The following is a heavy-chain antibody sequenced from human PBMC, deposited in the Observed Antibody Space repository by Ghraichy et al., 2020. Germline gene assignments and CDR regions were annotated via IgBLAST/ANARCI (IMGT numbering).Heavy chain of an antibody. CDR1: GGAYTSYA. CDR2: ITPLLSRV. J-gene: IGHJ6*02. V-gene: IGHV1-69*13. D-gene: IGHD6-6*01. CDR3: LYTRSSDQYYGWDV. Sequence: SVKVSCKASGGAYTSYAITWVRQAPGQGLEWMGGITPLLSRVDLAHNFRGRVTITADDSTSTVYMAMSSLRSEDTAVYYCLYTRSSDQYYGWDVWGRGTTVTVSS.